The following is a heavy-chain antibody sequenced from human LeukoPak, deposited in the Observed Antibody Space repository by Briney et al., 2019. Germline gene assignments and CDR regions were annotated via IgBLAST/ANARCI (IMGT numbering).Heavy chain of an antibody. D-gene: IGHD4-17*01. CDR2: LSDSGASK. J-gene: IGHJ4*02. Sequence: GGSMRLSCAASGFTFSSYAMTWVRQAPGKGLEWVSALSDSGASKYYADSVKGRFTISRDNSKNTLYLQMNSLRADDTAVYYCASSPPTGITVSYFDYWGQGTLLTVSS. CDR1: GFTFSSYA. V-gene: IGHV3-23*01. CDR3: ASSPPTGITVSYFDY.